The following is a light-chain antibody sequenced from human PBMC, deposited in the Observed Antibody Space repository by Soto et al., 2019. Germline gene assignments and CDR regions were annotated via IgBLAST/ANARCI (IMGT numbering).Light chain of an antibody. CDR2: SDN. J-gene: IGLJ1*01. V-gene: IGLV1-44*01. Sequence: QSVLTQPPSASGTPGQRVTISCSGSNSNIGSDTVNWYQQLPGTAPKLLIYSDNQRPSGVPDRFSGSKSGTSASLAISGLQSGDEADYYCATWDDSLNGYAFGTGTKVTVL. CDR3: ATWDDSLNGYA. CDR1: NSNIGSDT.